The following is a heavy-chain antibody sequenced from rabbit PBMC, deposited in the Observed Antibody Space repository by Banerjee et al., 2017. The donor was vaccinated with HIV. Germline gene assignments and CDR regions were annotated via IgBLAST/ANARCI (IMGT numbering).Heavy chain of an antibody. Sequence: QEQLEESGGDLVKPEGSLTLTCTASGFSFNNNYHMCWVRQAPGKGLEWIACIDAGTSGTTYYANWAKGRFTFSKTSSTTVTLQMTSLTAADTATYFCARNLGDWRNLWGPGTLVTVS. V-gene: IGHV1S45*01. J-gene: IGHJ4*01. CDR2: IDAGTSGTT. CDR1: GFSFNNNYH. D-gene: IGHD5-1*01. CDR3: ARNLGDWRNL.